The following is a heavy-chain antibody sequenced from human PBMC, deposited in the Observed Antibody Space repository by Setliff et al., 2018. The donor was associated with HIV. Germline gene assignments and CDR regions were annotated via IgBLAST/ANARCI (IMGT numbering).Heavy chain of an antibody. CDR3: ARSIHGGGSEPFDT. Sequence: SETLSLTCSVSGASLQSYYWSWIRQPAGKGLQWIGRIYYVGWSKFNPSLEDRVTMSVDTSNNQFSLSLRSVTAADTAIYYCARSIHGGGSEPFDTWGQGILVTAPQ. J-gene: IGHJ5*02. CDR2: IYYVGWS. CDR1: GASLQSYY. D-gene: IGHD3-10*01. V-gene: IGHV4-4*07.